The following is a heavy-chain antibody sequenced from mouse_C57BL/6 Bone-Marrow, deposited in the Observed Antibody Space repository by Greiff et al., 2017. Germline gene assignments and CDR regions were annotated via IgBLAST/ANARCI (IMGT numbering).Heavy chain of an antibody. CDR3: ARPSVDGYDPLAY. V-gene: IGHV5-17*01. Sequence: EVQRVESGGGLVKPGGSLKLSCAASGFTFSDYGMHWVRQAPEKGLEWVAYISSGSSTIYYADTVKGRFTISRDTAKNTLFLQMTSLRSEDTAMYYCARPSVDGYDPLAYWGQGTLVTVSA. CDR1: GFTFSDYG. J-gene: IGHJ3*01. D-gene: IGHD2-2*01. CDR2: ISSGSSTI.